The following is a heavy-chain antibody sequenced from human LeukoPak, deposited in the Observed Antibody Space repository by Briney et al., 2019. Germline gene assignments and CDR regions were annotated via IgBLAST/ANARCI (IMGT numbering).Heavy chain of an antibody. CDR3: ARGGYCSSTSCYARGDYYYYGMDV. CDR2: INPNSGGT. CDR1: GYTFTGYY. J-gene: IGHJ6*02. V-gene: IGHV1-2*02. D-gene: IGHD2-2*01. Sequence: ASVKVSCKASGYTFTGYYMHWVRQAPGQGLEWMGWINPNSGGTNYAQKFQGRVTMTRDTSISTAYMELSRLRSDDTAVYYCARGGYCSSTSCYARGDYYYYGMDVWGQGTTVTVSS.